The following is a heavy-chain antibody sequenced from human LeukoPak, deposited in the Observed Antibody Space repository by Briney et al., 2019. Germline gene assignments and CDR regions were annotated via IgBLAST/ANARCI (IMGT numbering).Heavy chain of an antibody. J-gene: IGHJ4*02. CDR1: GFTFSSYG. CDR2: IRSDGITT. V-gene: IGHV3-30*02. CDR3: ARDMDGSGSYSRFPFDY. Sequence: GGSLRLSCAASGFTFSSYGMHWVRQAPGKGLEWVAFIRSDGITTYYADSVNGRFTISRDNSKNSLYLQMNSLRAEDTALYYCARDMDGSGSYSRFPFDYWGQGTLVTVSS. D-gene: IGHD3-10*01.